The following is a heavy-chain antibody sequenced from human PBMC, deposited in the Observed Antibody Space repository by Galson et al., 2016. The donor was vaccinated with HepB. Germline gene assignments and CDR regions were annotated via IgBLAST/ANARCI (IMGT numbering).Heavy chain of an antibody. CDR1: GYAFRNYT. CDR3: ARAPTMITFGGLIVGDLDY. CDR2: ISSSGRSI. D-gene: IGHD3-16*02. V-gene: IGHV3-21*01. J-gene: IGHJ4*02. Sequence: SLRLSCAASGYAFRNYTMNWVRQSPGKGLEWVTSISSSGRSIYYADSVKGRFTISRDNTKNSLYLQMNSLRADDTPVYYCARAPTMITFGGLIVGDLDYWGQGTLVTVSS.